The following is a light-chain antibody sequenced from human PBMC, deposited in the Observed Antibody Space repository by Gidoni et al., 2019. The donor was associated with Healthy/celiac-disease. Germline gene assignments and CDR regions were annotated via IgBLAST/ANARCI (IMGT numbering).Light chain of an antibody. Sequence: IVLTPSPRTMSLSQGDRATLSCRASHIVSSCYLAWYQQKPGHAPRLLIYGASSMATVIPDMFSGSGSATDFTLTISILEPEDFALYYCQQYGSSPGTFGQGTKVEIK. CDR2: GAS. V-gene: IGKV3-20*01. CDR3: QQYGSSPGT. CDR1: HIVSSCY. J-gene: IGKJ1*01.